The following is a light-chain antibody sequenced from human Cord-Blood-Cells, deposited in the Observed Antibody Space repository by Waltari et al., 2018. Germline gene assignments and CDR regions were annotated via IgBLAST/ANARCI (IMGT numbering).Light chain of an antibody. V-gene: IGKV1-39*01. CDR2: AAS. CDR1: QSISSY. J-gene: IGKJ5*01. Sequence: DIQMTQSPSSLSASVGDRVTITCRASQSISSYLNWYQQKPGKAPKLLLYAASSLQSGGPSRFSGSGSGTDFTLTISSLQPEDFATYYCQQSYSTPPITFGQGTRLEIK. CDR3: QQSYSTPPIT.